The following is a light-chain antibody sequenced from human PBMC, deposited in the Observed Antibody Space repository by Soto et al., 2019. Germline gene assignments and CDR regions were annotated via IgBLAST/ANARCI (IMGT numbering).Light chain of an antibody. CDR3: SSYTSSNTYV. V-gene: IGLV2-14*01. CDR2: DVS. Sequence: QSVLTQPASVSGSPCQSITISCTGTSSDVGGYNYVSWYQQHPGKAPKLMIYDVSNRPSGVSNRFSGSKSGNTASLTISGLQAEDEADYYCSSYTSSNTYVFGTGTKVTVL. CDR1: SSDVGGYNY. J-gene: IGLJ1*01.